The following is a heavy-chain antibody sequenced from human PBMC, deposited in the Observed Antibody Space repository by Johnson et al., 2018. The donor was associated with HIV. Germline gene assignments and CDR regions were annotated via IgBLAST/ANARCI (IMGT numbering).Heavy chain of an antibody. CDR3: ARDVDRAMVGAFEV. J-gene: IGHJ3*01. Sequence: QVQLVESGGGLVQPGGSLRLSCAASGFTFIGYDMHWVRQAPGKGLEWVSVTSHDGSYKYYADYVRGRFTISRNSSKNTLYLQMNRLRTEDTAFYYCARDVDRAMVGAFEVWGQGTLVTVSS. D-gene: IGHD5-18*01. CDR1: GFTFIGYD. CDR2: TSHDGSYK. V-gene: IGHV3-30*03.